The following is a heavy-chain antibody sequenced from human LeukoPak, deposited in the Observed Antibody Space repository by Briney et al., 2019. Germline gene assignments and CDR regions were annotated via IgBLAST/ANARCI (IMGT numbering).Heavy chain of an antibody. CDR1: AGPISNDGYF. V-gene: IGHV4-31*03. CDR3: ARVGRFCSGGNCYKGGFDF. J-gene: IGHJ4*02. Sequence: PSETLSLTCTVSAGPISNDGYFWSWIRQDPGKGLEWIGFISYSGSTYSNPSLKSRLTISVDTSKNQFSLKLTSVTAADTAVYYCARVGRFCSGGNCYKGGFDFWGQGTLVTVSS. CDR2: ISYSGST. D-gene: IGHD2-15*01.